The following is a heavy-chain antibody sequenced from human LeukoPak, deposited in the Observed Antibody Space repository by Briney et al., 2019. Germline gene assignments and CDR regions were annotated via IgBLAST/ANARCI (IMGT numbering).Heavy chain of an antibody. D-gene: IGHD2-2*01. J-gene: IGHJ5*02. CDR3: ARVYCSSTSCPENWFDP. V-gene: IGHV5-51*01. CDR2: IYPGDSDT. CDR1: GYSFTSYW. Sequence: KPGESLKISCKGSGYSFTSYWIGWVRQMPGKGLGWMGIIYPGDSDTRYSPSFQGQDTISADKSISTAYLQWSSLKASDTAMYYCARVYCSSTSCPENWFDPGGQGTLVTVSS.